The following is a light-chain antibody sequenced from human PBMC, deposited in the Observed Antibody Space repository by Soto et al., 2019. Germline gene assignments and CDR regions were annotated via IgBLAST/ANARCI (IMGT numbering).Light chain of an antibody. V-gene: IGKV1-27*01. CDR1: QDISYS. Sequence: DIQMTQSPSSLSASVGDRVTITCRASQDISYSLAWYQQKPGKVPKLLIYVASTLQSGVPSRFSGSGSGTDFTLTISSLQPEDVATYYCRNYNSAPLTFGGGTKVEIK. CDR3: RNYNSAPLT. CDR2: VAS. J-gene: IGKJ4*01.